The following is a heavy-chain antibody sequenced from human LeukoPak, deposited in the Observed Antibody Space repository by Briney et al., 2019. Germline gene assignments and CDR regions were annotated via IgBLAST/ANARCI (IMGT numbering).Heavy chain of an antibody. Sequence: ASVKVSCKASGYIFTSYYMHWVRQAPGQGLEWMGIINPSGGSTSYAQKFQGRVTMTRDMSTSTVYMELSSLRSEDTAVYYCARSHSTGHFDYWGQGTLVTVSS. CDR1: GYIFTSYY. CDR2: INPSGGST. V-gene: IGHV1-46*01. J-gene: IGHJ4*02. CDR3: ARSHSTGHFDY. D-gene: IGHD1-1*01.